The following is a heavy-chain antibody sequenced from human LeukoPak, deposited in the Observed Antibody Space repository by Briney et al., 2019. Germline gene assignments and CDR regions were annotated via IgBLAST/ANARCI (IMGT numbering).Heavy chain of an antibody. Sequence: SETLSRTCTVSGGSISTYYWSWIRQPPGKGLEWIGYVYYIGTTNYSPSLKSRVTISVDTPKNQFSLKLTSVTAADTAIYFCARVSSSSSFDYWGQGTLVTVSS. CDR3: ARVSSSSSFDY. CDR2: VYYIGTT. J-gene: IGHJ4*02. D-gene: IGHD6-6*01. V-gene: IGHV4-59*01. CDR1: GGSISTYY.